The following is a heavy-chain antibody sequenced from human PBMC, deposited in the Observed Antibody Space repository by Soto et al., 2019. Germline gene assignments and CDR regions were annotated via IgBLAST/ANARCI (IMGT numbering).Heavy chain of an antibody. CDR2: IKGDGSSA. Sequence: GGSLRLSCRASGFTFSSYWLHWVRQAPGKGLVWVSRIKGDGSSASYADSVKDRFTISRDNAKNTLYLQMNSLGAEDTAVYWCARGIRNYYGVDVWGQGTMVTVSS. CDR3: ARGIRNYYGVDV. J-gene: IGHJ6*02. V-gene: IGHV3-74*01. CDR1: GFTFSSYW.